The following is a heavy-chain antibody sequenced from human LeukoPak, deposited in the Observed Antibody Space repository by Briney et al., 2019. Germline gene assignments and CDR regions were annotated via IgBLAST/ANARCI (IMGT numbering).Heavy chain of an antibody. D-gene: IGHD3-3*01. J-gene: IGHJ4*02. V-gene: IGHV4-4*07. CDR3: ARDSGDFWSGYTPYFDY. Sequence: SETLSLTCTVSGGSISSYYWSWIRQPAPKGLERIGRVYTSGSTNYNPSLKSRVTMSVDTSKNQFSLKLSSVTAADTAVYYCARDSGDFWSGYTPYFDYWGQGTLVTVSS. CDR1: GGSISSYY. CDR2: VYTSGST.